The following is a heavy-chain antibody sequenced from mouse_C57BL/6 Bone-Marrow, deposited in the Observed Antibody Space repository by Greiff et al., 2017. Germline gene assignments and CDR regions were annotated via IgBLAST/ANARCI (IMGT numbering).Heavy chain of an antibody. V-gene: IGHV1-19*01. J-gene: IGHJ2*01. Sequence: EVQLQQSGPVLVKPGASVKMSCKASGYTFTDYYMNWVKQSHGKSLEWIGVINPYNGGTSYNQKFKGKATLTVDKSSSPAYMELNSLTSEDSAVYYCARPGGPYYFDYWGQGTTLTVSS. CDR2: INPYNGGT. CDR1: GYTFTDYY. CDR3: ARPGGPYYFDY.